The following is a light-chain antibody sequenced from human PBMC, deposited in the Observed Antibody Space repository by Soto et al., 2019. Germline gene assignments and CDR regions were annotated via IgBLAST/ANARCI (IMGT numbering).Light chain of an antibody. Sequence: AIQLTQSPSSLSASVGDRVTISCRASQGIGNDLAWYQQKPGKAPRLLIFAASHLQSGVPSRFSGSGSGTDFTLTISRLQPEDFATYYCLQLYNFSWTFGQGTKVEIK. CDR3: LQLYNFSWT. V-gene: IGKV1-6*01. J-gene: IGKJ1*01. CDR2: AAS. CDR1: QGIGND.